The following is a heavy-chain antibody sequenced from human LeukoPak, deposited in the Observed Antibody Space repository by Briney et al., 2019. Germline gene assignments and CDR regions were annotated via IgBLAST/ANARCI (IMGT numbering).Heavy chain of an antibody. CDR1: GYTFTSSY. V-gene: IGHV1-46*01. Sequence: ASVKVSCKASGYTFTSSYMHWVRQAPGQGLEWMGIINPSGGSTSYAQKFQGRVTMTRDMSTGTVYMELSSLRSEDTAVYYCASRSAAKASYFDYWGQGTLVTVSS. CDR2: INPSGGST. D-gene: IGHD2-15*01. J-gene: IGHJ4*02. CDR3: ASRSAAKASYFDY.